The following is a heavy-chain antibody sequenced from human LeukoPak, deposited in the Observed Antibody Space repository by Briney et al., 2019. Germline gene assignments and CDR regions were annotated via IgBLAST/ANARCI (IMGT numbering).Heavy chain of an antibody. Sequence: PSETLSLTCAVSGDSFSSHYWTWIRQPPGRGLEWIGYISYTGTTNYNPSLKSRVTISIDTSKNQFSLKLGSVTTADTAVYYCARDLVTVTKGFDIWGLGTMVSVSS. V-gene: IGHV4-59*11. D-gene: IGHD4-17*01. CDR3: ARDLVTVTKGFDI. CDR1: GDSFSSHY. J-gene: IGHJ3*02. CDR2: ISYTGTT.